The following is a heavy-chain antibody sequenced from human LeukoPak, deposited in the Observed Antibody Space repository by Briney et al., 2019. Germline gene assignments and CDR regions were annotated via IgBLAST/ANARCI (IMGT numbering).Heavy chain of an antibody. CDR1: RFTLSSFW. CDR3: ARDTGFNTFDI. CDR2: IKEDGSAT. J-gene: IGHJ3*02. Sequence: PGGSLRLSCAASRFTLSSFWMCWVRQAPGKGLEWVANIKEDGSATYYVDSVRGRFTISRDNAKNSLYLQMNSLRLEDTAIYYCARDTGFNTFDIWGQGTMVSVSS. V-gene: IGHV3-7*01. D-gene: IGHD5-24*01.